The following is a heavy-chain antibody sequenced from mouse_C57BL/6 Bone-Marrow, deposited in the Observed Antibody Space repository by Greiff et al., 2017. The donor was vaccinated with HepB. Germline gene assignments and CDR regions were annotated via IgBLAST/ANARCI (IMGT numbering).Heavy chain of an antibody. CDR2: ISYSGST. Sequence: EVKVVESGPGLAKPSQTLSLTCSVTGYSITSDYWNWIRKFPGNKLEYMGYISYSGSTYYNPSLKSRISITRDTSKNQYYLQLNSVTTEDTATYYCARYPFYYYGSRAYFDYWGQGTTLTVSS. CDR3: ARYPFYYYGSRAYFDY. D-gene: IGHD1-1*01. J-gene: IGHJ2*01. V-gene: IGHV3-8*01. CDR1: GYSITSDY.